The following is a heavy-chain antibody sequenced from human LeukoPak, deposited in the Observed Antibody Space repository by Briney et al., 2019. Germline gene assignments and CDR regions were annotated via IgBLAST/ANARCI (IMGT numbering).Heavy chain of an antibody. CDR1: GGSISSYY. V-gene: IGHV4-59*08. CDR3: ARHYYGSGSYFYFQH. D-gene: IGHD3-10*01. J-gene: IGHJ1*01. Sequence: SETLSLTCSVSGGSISSYYWSWIRQPPGKGLEGIGYIYYSGSTNYNPSLKSRVTISVDTSKNQFSLKLSSVTAADTAVYYCARHYYGSGSYFYFQHWGQGTLVTVSS. CDR2: IYYSGST.